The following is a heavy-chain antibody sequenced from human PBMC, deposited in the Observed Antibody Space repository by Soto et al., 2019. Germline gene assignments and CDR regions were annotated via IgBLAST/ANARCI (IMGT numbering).Heavy chain of an antibody. V-gene: IGHV3-48*01. J-gene: IGHJ6*03. CDR1: GFTFSSYS. CDR2: ISSSSSTI. D-gene: IGHD4-17*01. Sequence: GGSLRLSCAASGFTFSSYSMNWVRQAPGKGLEWVSYISSSSSTIYHADSVKGRFTISRDNAKNSLYLQMNSLRAEDTAVYYCARAVGGYGDYVWVTNYYMDVWGKGTTVTVSS. CDR3: ARAVGGYGDYVWVTNYYMDV.